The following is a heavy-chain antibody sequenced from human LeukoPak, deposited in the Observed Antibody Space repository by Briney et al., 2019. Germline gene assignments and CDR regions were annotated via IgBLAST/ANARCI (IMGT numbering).Heavy chain of an antibody. V-gene: IGHV1-69*04. J-gene: IGHJ4*02. CDR2: IIPILGIA. Sequence: SVKVSCTASGGTFSSYAISWVRQAPGQGLEWMGRIIPILGIANYAQKLQGRVTITADKSTSTAYMELSSLRSEDTAVYYCAREGWLGYGDYVSDYWGQGTLVTVSS. CDR3: AREGWLGYGDYVSDY. CDR1: GGTFSSYA. D-gene: IGHD4-17*01.